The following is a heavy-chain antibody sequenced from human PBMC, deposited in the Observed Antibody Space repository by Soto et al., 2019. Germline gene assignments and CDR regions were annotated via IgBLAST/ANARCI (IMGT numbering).Heavy chain of an antibody. Sequence: EVQLLESGGGLVQPGGSLRLSCAASGFTFSVYAMTWVRQAPGKGLEWVSSISGSSGVTYYADSVKGRFTVSRDNSKNTLYLKMNSLRADNPAVYYCARYPQRIIAVVGTLDYWGQGTLVTVSS. CDR3: ARYPQRIIAVVGTLDY. V-gene: IGHV3-23*01. J-gene: IGHJ4*02. CDR2: ISGSSGVT. CDR1: GFTFSVYA. D-gene: IGHD6-19*01.